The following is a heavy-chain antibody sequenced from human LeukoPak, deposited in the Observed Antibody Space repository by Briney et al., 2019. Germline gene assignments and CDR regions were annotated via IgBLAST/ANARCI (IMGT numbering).Heavy chain of an antibody. CDR3: ARLGVRGVNDY. CDR1: GGTFISYA. V-gene: IGHV1-69*13. Sequence: GASVKVSCKASGGTFISYAISWVRQAPGQGLEWMGGIIPIFGTANYAQKFQGRVTITADESTSTAYMELSSLRSEDTAVYYCARLGVRGVNDYWGQGTLVTVSS. D-gene: IGHD3-10*01. CDR2: IIPIFGTA. J-gene: IGHJ4*02.